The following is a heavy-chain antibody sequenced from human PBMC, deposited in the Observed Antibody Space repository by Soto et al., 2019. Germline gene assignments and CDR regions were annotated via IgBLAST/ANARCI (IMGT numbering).Heavy chain of an antibody. D-gene: IGHD6-13*01. J-gene: IGHJ4*02. V-gene: IGHV3-23*01. Sequence: GGSLRLSCAASGFTFTNYALHWVCQAPGKGLEWVSSISGGGTGTYSADAVKGRFTISSDKSRNTVYLQMSSLRAEDTAVYYCAKEVGSSSWSDYWGQGTLVTVSS. CDR3: AKEVGSSSWSDY. CDR2: ISGGGTGT. CDR1: GFTFTNYA.